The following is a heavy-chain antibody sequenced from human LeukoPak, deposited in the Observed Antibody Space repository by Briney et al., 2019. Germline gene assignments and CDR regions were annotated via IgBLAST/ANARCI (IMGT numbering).Heavy chain of an antibody. Sequence: SGTLSLTCAVSGGSISSSNWWSWVRQPPGKGLEWIGEIHHSGTTNYKPSLKSRVTISVDKSKNQFPLRLNSVTAADTAVYYCTSRRYLDVWGQGTTVTVSS. D-gene: IGHD3-9*01. V-gene: IGHV4-4*02. J-gene: IGHJ6*02. CDR1: GGSISSSNW. CDR3: TSRRYLDV. CDR2: IHHSGTT.